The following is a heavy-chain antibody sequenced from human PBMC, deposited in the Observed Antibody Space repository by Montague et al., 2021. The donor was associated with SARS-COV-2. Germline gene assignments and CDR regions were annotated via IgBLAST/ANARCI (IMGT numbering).Heavy chain of an antibody. CDR2: ISTSAYTT. CDR1: GFTFSNYD. J-gene: IGHJ3*02. CDR3: TRDYRSIVGDGLDI. V-gene: IGHV3-48*03. D-gene: IGHD3-16*02. Sequence: SLRLSCAASGFTFSNYDMNWVRQAPGKGPEWISYISTSAYTTSYAGSVKGRFTISRDNGKNSLYLQMNSLRVEDTAVCYCTRDYRSIVGDGLDIWGQGTKVTVPS.